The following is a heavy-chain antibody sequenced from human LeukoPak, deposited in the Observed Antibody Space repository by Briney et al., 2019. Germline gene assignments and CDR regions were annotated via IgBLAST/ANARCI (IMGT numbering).Heavy chain of an antibody. V-gene: IGHV1-8*01. CDR2: MNPNSGNT. D-gene: IGHD3-3*01. J-gene: IGHJ6*02. CDR1: GYTFTSYD. Sequence: GASVKVSCKASGYTFTSYDINWVRQATGQGLEWMGWMNPNSGNTGYAQKFQGRVTMTRNTSISTAYMELSSLRSEDTAVYYCARLEILSLVESGIPIFGVDLYYGMDVWGQGTTVTVSS. CDR3: ARLEILSLVESGIPIFGVDLYYGMDV.